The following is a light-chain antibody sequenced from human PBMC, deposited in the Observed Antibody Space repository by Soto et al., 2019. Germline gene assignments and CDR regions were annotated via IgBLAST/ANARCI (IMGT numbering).Light chain of an antibody. Sequence: QLVLTQPPSASGTPGQRVTISCSTSSSNIGGNTVNWYQQVPGTAPKLLIYSYDQRPSGVPDRFSGSKSGTSTSLAISGLQSEDEADYYCAAWDASLNAYVFGTGTKLTVL. V-gene: IGLV1-44*01. CDR1: SSNIGGNT. CDR2: SYD. J-gene: IGLJ1*01. CDR3: AAWDASLNAYV.